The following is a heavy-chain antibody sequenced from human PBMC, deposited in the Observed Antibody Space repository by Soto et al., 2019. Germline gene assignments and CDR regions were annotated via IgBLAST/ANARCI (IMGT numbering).Heavy chain of an antibody. Sequence: QLQLQESGPGLVKPSETLSLTCTVSGGSISSSSYYWGWIRQPPGKGLEWIGSSYYSGSTYYNPSLKSRGTISVDTCKNQFSLKLSSVTAADTAVYYCARQGLAVAGTTFDIWGQGTMVTVSS. V-gene: IGHV4-39*01. D-gene: IGHD6-19*01. CDR3: ARQGLAVAGTTFDI. J-gene: IGHJ3*02. CDR2: SYYSGST. CDR1: GGSISSSSYY.